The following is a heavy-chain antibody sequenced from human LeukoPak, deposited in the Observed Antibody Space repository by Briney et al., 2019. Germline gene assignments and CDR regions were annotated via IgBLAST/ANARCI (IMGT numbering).Heavy chain of an antibody. CDR1: GYIFTGYY. Sequence: GASVKVSCKASGYIFTGYYMHWVRQAPGQGLEWMGRINPNSGGTNYAQKFQGRVTMTRDTSISTAYMELSRLRSDDTAVYYCVPTGIAVAGTLWGQGTLVTVSS. V-gene: IGHV1-2*06. J-gene: IGHJ4*02. D-gene: IGHD6-19*01. CDR3: VPTGIAVAGTL. CDR2: INPNSGGT.